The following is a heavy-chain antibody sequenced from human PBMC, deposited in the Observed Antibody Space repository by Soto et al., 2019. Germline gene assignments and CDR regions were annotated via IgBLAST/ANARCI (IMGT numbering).Heavy chain of an antibody. CDR1: GGSISSGGYS. V-gene: IGHV4-30-2*01. CDR3: ARAGGLGAVAVDY. J-gene: IGHJ4*02. D-gene: IGHD6-19*01. CDR2: IYQSGST. Sequence: QLQLQESGSGLVKPSQTLSLTCAVSGGSISSGGYSWSWIRQQPGKGLEWIGYIYQSGSTYYNPSLKSRVNISVDRSKNQFSLKLSSVTAADTAVYYCARAGGLGAVAVDYWGQGTLVTVSS.